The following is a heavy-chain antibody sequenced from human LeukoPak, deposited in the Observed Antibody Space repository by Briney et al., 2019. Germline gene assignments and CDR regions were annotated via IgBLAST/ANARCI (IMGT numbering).Heavy chain of an antibody. D-gene: IGHD3-3*01. CDR2: VYSGGGT. V-gene: IGHV3-66*02. CDR3: ASHETPVLRCLEWLKVPDYYYYYMDV. Sequence: GGSLRLSCAVYVVTASSIYIGWVSQAPGKGMGWDSVVYSGGGTYFADSVRSGLTISRDNSKNTLYRQRYSLRAEDTAVYYCASHETPVLRCLEWLKVPDYYYYYMDVWRKGTTVTVSS. CDR1: VVTASSIY. J-gene: IGHJ6*03.